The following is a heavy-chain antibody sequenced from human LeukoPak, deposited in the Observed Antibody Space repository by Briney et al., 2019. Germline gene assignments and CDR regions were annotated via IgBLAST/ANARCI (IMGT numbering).Heavy chain of an antibody. J-gene: IGHJ5*02. V-gene: IGHV4-34*01. CDR1: GGSFSGYY. D-gene: IGHD3-10*01. CDR3: ARHRYYGSGSYYKGNNWFDP. CDR2: INHSGST. Sequence: SETLSLTCAVYGGSFSGYYWSWIRQPPGKGLEWIGEINHSGSTNYNPSLKSRVTISVDTSKNQFSLKLSSVTAADTAVYYCARHRYYGSGSYYKGNNWFDPWGQGTLVTVSS.